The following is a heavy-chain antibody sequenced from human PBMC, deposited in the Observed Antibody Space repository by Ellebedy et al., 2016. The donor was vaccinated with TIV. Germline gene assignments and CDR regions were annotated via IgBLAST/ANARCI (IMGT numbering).Heavy chain of an antibody. CDR2: LIPMYGKT. Sequence: AASVKVSCKASGVTFRRYAVSWVRQAPGQGLEWMGTLIPMYGKTHYAQKLQGRVTIAADESTNKAFMELRSLKSEDTAIYYCARGEYRNWFDPWGQGTLVTVSS. V-gene: IGHV1-69*13. CDR1: GVTFRRYA. CDR3: ARGEYRNWFDP. D-gene: IGHD3-10*01. J-gene: IGHJ5*02.